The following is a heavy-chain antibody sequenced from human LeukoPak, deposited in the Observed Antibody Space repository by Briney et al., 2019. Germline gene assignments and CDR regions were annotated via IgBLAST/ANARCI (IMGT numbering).Heavy chain of an antibody. CDR2: IYYSGST. CDR1: GGSISSYY. J-gene: IGHJ4*02. V-gene: IGHV4-59*08. Sequence: SETLSLTCTVSGGSISSYYWSWIRQPPGKGLEWIGYIYYSGSTNYNPSLKSRVTISVDTSKNQFSLKLSSVTAADTAVYYCARGGRGYSYGTWGQGTLVTVSS. CDR3: ARGGRGYSYGT. D-gene: IGHD5-18*01.